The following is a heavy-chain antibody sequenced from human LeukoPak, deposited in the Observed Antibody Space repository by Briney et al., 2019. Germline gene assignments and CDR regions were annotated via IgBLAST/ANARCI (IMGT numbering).Heavy chain of an antibody. CDR1: GYSFSSSW. D-gene: IGHD6-19*01. Sequence: GDILKTCSECAGYSFSSSWIGFRRQMAGKGLGCGGMNHPGDSNTRYSPSFQGQVTNSADKSSGSASLQWSSLKASDTAMYYCARASSLGSGGYLRLDFWGQGTLVTVSS. J-gene: IGHJ4*02. V-gene: IGHV5-51*01. CDR2: NHPGDSNT. CDR3: ARASSLGSGGYLRLDF.